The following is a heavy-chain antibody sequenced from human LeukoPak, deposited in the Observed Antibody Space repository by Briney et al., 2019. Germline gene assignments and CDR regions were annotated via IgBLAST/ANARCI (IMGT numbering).Heavy chain of an antibody. CDR1: GGTFSSYA. CDR2: IDPIGGRT. V-gene: IGHV1-46*01. CDR3: ARDPTEDAFDI. J-gene: IGHJ3*02. Sequence: ASVKVSCKASGGTFSSYAISWLRQAPGHGLEWMGIIDPIGGRTTYAQNFQGRLTMTRDTSTSTVYMELSRLRSDDTAVYYCARDPTEDAFDIWGQGTMVTVSS.